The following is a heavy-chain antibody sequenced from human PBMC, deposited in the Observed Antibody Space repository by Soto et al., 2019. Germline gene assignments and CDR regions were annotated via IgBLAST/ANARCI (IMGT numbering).Heavy chain of an antibody. J-gene: IGHJ3*02. CDR1: GFTFSSYA. CDR3: TTGGEITMIEVVMARDAFHI. CDR2: ISGSGGST. D-gene: IGHD3-22*01. Sequence: PVGSLRLSCAASGFTFSSYAMSWVRQAPGKGLEWVSAISGSGGSTYYADSVKGRFTISRDNSKNTLYLQMNSLRAEDTAVYYCTTGGEITMIEVVMARDAFHIRGQATMVTVSS. V-gene: IGHV3-23*01.